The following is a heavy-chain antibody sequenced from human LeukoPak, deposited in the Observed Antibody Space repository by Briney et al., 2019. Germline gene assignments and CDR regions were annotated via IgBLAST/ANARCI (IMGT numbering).Heavy chain of an antibody. V-gene: IGHV1-2*02. CDR3: TRDHCSYINCYEDYYYGMDV. J-gene: IGHJ6*02. D-gene: IGHD2-2*01. CDR2: VSPTNGVT. Sequence: ASVKVSCKASGYTFSGYYMHWLRQAPGQGLEWMGWVSPTNGVTSYTQKFQGRVTMTWDRSISTAYMELSGLRSDDTAVYYCTRDHCSYINCYEDYYYGMDVWGQGTTVTVSS. CDR1: GYTFSGYY.